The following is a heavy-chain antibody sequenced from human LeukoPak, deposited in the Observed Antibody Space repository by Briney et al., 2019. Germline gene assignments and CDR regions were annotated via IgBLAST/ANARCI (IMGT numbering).Heavy chain of an antibody. D-gene: IGHD3-22*01. CDR1: GFTLSRYW. V-gene: IGHV3-74*01. CDR3: ATGNYYDSRGYYTFGH. J-gene: IGHJ1*01. CDR2: INGDGSTT. Sequence: GGSLRLSCAASGFTLSRYWMHWVRQAPGKGLVWVSRINGDGSTTSYADSVKGGFTISRDNAKNTLYLQMNSLRAEDTAVYYCATGNYYDSRGYYTFGHWGQGTLVTVSS.